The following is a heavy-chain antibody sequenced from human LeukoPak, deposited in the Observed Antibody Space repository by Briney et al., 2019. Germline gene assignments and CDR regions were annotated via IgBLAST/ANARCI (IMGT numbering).Heavy chain of an antibody. CDR3: ARAGYYYYYYYMDV. V-gene: IGHV4-61*08. CDR1: GGSISSGGYY. J-gene: IGHJ6*03. D-gene: IGHD6-19*01. CDR2: IYYSGST. Sequence: SETLSLTCNVSGGSISSGGYYWSWIRQPPGKGLEWIGYIYYSGSTNYNPSLKSRVTISVDKSKNQFSLKLSSVTAADTAVYYCARAGYYYYYYYMDVWGKGTTVTVSS.